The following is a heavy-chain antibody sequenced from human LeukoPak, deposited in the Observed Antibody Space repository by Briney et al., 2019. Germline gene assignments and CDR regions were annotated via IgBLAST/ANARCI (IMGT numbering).Heavy chain of an antibody. CDR2: INSGGSGI. D-gene: IGHD4-23*01. CDR1: GFSFGNYW. V-gene: IGHV3-74*01. J-gene: IGHJ4*02. Sequence: KPGGSLRLSCAASGFSFGNYWMFWVRQAPGKGLVWVSRINSGGSGIIYTDSVKGRFTISRDNAKNTLYLQMNSLRAEDTAVYYCAKRSDYGGDWKYFDYWGQGTPVTVSS. CDR3: AKRSDYGGDWKYFDY.